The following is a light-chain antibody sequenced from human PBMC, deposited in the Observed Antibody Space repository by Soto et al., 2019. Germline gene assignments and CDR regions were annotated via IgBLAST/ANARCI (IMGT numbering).Light chain of an antibody. CDR3: SSYTSSSLYV. V-gene: IGLV2-14*01. J-gene: IGLJ1*01. Sequence: QSVLTQPASVSGSPGQSITISCTGTSSDVGGSNYVSWYQQLPGKAPKLMIYDVSDRPSGVSNRFSGSKSGNTASLTISGLQAEDEADYYCSSYTSSSLYVFGTGTNLTVL. CDR1: SSDVGGSNY. CDR2: DVS.